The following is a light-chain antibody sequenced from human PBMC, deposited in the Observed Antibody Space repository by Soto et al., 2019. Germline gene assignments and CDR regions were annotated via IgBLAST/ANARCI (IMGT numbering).Light chain of an antibody. Sequence: QSALTQPASVSASPGQSIIISCTGTSSDVGGYNYVSWYQQHPGKAPKLMIYDVSNRPSGVSNRFSGSKSGNTASLTISGLQAEDEADYYCCSYTSSSTYVFGTGTKLTVL. CDR1: SSDVGGYNY. CDR3: CSYTSSSTYV. V-gene: IGLV2-14*01. J-gene: IGLJ1*01. CDR2: DVS.